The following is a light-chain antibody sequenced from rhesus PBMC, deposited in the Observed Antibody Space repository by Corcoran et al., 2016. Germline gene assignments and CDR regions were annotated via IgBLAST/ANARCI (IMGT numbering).Light chain of an antibody. CDR1: QSVSIY. CDR3: QQHNNYPPT. V-gene: IGKV3-31*02. CDR2: GAS. Sequence: EIVMTQSPATLSLSPGETATISCRTSQSVSIYLAWYQQKLGQAPRLFFFGASSRATGIPDRFSGSGSRTDFTLTISSLKPEDFATYYCQQHNNYPPTFGQGTKVEIK. J-gene: IGKJ1*01.